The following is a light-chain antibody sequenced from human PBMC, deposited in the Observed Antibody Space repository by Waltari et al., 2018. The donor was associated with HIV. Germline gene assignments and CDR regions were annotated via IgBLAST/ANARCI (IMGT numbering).Light chain of an antibody. V-gene: IGKV2-28*01. CDR1: QSLLHSSVSHC. Sequence: DIVMTQSPLSLPVTPGEPASISCRSSQSLLHSSVSHCLDWFLQKPGQSPQVLMYVASNRSSGVPYRFSGSGSGIDFTLKISRVEADDVGVYYCMQALQTPYTFGRGTKLEIK. CDR2: VAS. J-gene: IGKJ2*01. CDR3: MQALQTPYT.